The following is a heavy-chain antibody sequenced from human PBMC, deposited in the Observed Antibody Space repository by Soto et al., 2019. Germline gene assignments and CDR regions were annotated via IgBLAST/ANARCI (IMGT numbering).Heavy chain of an antibody. CDR3: ATSQYCSSTTCYLAY. CDR1: GYTFASHA. D-gene: IGHD2-2*01. Sequence: QVQLVQSGAEVKKPGASVKVSCKASGYTFASHAMHWVRQDPGQRLEWMGWINSGNGDTKYSQKFQGRVTITRDTSASTAYMELGSLRSEDTAVYYCATSQYCSSTTCYLAYWGQGTLVTVSS. CDR2: INSGNGDT. V-gene: IGHV1-3*01. J-gene: IGHJ4*02.